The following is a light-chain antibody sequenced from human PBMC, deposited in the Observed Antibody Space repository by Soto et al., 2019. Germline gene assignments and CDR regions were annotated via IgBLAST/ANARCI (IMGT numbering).Light chain of an antibody. Sequence: DIQITQSPSTLSASVGDRVTITCRASESISRWLAWYQQKPGKPPNLLIYKASTLGSGVPSRLSGTGSGTEFTLPIRSLQPDDSATYYCQQYHTYWTFGQGTKVDIK. J-gene: IGKJ1*01. CDR3: QQYHTYWT. V-gene: IGKV1-5*03. CDR1: ESISRW. CDR2: KAS.